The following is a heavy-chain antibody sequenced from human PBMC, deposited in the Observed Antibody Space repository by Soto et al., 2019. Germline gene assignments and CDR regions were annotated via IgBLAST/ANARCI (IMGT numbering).Heavy chain of an antibody. Sequence: ASVKVSCKASGYTFTSYAMHWVRQAPGQRLEWMGWINAGNGNTKYSQKFQGRVTITRDTSASTAYMELSSLRSEDTAVYYCARVDCSGGSCYDYYGMDVWGQGTTVTVSS. J-gene: IGHJ6*02. CDR3: ARVDCSGGSCYDYYGMDV. V-gene: IGHV1-3*01. D-gene: IGHD2-15*01. CDR1: GYTFTSYA. CDR2: INAGNGNT.